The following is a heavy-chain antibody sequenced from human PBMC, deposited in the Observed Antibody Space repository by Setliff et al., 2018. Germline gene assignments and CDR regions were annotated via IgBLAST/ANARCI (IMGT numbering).Heavy chain of an antibody. CDR2: IYPGDSDT. V-gene: IGHV5-51*01. D-gene: IGHD2-2*01. CDR1: GYIFTIYW. Sequence: PGESLKISCKASGYIFTIYWIGWVRQMPGKGLEWMGVIYPGDSDTRYSPSFQGQVTISADKSINTAYLQWSSLKASDTAIYYCTRHEDRNKCTSSSCYRENDAFDVWGQGAMVTVSS. J-gene: IGHJ3*01. CDR3: TRHEDRNKCTSSSCYRENDAFDV.